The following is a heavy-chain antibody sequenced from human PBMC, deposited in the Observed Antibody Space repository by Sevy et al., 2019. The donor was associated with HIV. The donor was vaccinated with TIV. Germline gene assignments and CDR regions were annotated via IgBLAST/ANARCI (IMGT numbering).Heavy chain of an antibody. CDR2: VYESENT. V-gene: IGHV4-30-2*01. D-gene: IGHD3-10*01. CDR3: ARAPYGPGSYGQPFDH. CDR1: GGPINDDAYS. Sequence: SETLSLTCVVSGGPINDDAYSWSWIRQPPGEGLEWIGYVYESENTYYNPSLESRITIPLDWSRNQFSLELRSVTAADTAVYYCARAPYGPGSYGQPFDHWGQGILVTVSS. J-gene: IGHJ4*02.